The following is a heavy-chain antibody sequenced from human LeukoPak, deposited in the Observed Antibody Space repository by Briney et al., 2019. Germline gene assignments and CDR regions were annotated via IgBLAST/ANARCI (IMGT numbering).Heavy chain of an antibody. V-gene: IGHV4-39*01. CDR1: GGSISRNCYY. CDR2: IQNNDIY. D-gene: IGHD4-11*01. CDR3: TSLLDYSIVLTCPAWGT. J-gene: IGHJ5*02. Sequence: SETLSLTCSVSGGSISRNCYYWSRIRQPPGKGLEWLGHIQNNDIYYYNPSLKSRISMSVDMSKNQISLNVRSVTAADTAVYYCTSLLDYSIVLTCPAWGTWGQGTQVTVSS.